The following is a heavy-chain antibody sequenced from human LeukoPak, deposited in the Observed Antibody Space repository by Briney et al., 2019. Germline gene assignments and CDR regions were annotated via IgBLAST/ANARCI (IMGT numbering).Heavy chain of an antibody. V-gene: IGHV1-18*01. CDR1: GYTFTSYG. J-gene: IGHJ4*02. CDR3: ARGVGSSGQGYYFDY. CDR2: ISAYNGNT. D-gene: IGHD3-22*01. Sequence: ASVKVSCKASGYTFTSYGISWVRQAPGQGLEWMGWISAYNGNTNYAQKLQGRVTMTTDTSTSTAYMELRSLRSDDTAVYYRARGVGSSGQGYYFDYWGQGTLVTVSS.